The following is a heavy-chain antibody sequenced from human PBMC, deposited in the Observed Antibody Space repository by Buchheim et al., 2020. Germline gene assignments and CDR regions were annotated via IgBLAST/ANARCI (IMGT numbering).Heavy chain of an antibody. Sequence: EVQLVQSGAEVKKPGESLKISCKGSGYSFTSYWIGWVRQMPGKGLEWMGIIYPGDSDTRYSPSFQGQVTITADKSISTAYLQWSSLKASDTAMYYCARQDRGYSSGYYYVRGLVGFDYWGQGTL. V-gene: IGHV5-51*01. CDR3: ARQDRGYSSGYYYVRGLVGFDY. CDR2: IYPGDSDT. J-gene: IGHJ4*02. CDR1: GYSFTSYW. D-gene: IGHD3-22*01.